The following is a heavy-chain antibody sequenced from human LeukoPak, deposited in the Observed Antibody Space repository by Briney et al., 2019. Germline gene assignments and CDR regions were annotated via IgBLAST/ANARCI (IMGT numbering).Heavy chain of an antibody. CDR2: INPNSGGT. V-gene: IGHV1-2*02. J-gene: IGHJ4*02. D-gene: IGHD1-26*01. CDR3: ARGVGATPFDY. CDR1: GYTFTGYY. Sequence: GASVKVSCKASGYTFTGYYMHGVRQAPGQGREGMGWINPNSGGTNYAQKFQGRGTMTRDTSISTAYMELSRLRSDDTAVYYCARGVGATPFDYWGQGTLVTVSS.